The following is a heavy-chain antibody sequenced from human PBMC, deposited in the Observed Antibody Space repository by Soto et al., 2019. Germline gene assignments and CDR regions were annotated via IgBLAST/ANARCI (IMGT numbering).Heavy chain of an antibody. CDR3: ARDGTSTANWIDP. D-gene: IGHD2-2*01. V-gene: IGHV4-31*03. CDR1: SGSFSGYY. CDR2: IYYTGTT. Sequence: SETLSLTRSIYSGSFSGYYWSWIRQYPGKGLEWIGYIYYTGTTYYNPSLKSRLTLSVETSKNQFSLRLSSVTVADTAVYYCARDGTSTANWIDPWGQGTLVIVSS. J-gene: IGHJ5*02.